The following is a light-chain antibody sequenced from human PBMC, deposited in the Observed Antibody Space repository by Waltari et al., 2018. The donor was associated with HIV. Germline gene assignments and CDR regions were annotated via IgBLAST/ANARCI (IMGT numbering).Light chain of an antibody. CDR3: QTWGAGIVV. V-gene: IGLV4-69*01. CDR2: VNSDGSL. Sequence: QVVLTQSPSASASLGASVKITCTLSSGHTTYALAWHHQQPEKGPRFLMKVNSDGSLTKGDDIPDRFSGSASGPERSLTISSLQSEDEGDYYCQTWGAGIVVFGGGTKLSVL. J-gene: IGLJ2*01. CDR1: SGHTTYA.